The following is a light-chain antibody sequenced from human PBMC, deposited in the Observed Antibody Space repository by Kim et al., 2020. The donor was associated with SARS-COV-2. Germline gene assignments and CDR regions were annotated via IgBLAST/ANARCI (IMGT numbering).Light chain of an antibody. J-gene: IGLJ2*01. V-gene: IGLV2-23*02. CDR2: EVN. CDR1: SSDVGSYNL. CDR3: SSYAGSTSVV. Sequence: QSALTQPASVSGSPGHSITISCTGTSSDVGSYNLVSWYQQHPGKAPKLMIYEVNKRPSGVSNRFSGSKSGNTASLTISGLQAEDEADYYCSSYAGSTSVVFGGGTKLTVL.